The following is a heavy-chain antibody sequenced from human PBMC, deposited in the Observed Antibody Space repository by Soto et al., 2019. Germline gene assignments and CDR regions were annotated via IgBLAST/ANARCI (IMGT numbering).Heavy chain of an antibody. D-gene: IGHD6-19*01. V-gene: IGHV3-9*01. CDR1: GFTFDDYA. CDR2: ISWVSEYI. J-gene: IGHJ6*02. CDR3: AKEMTGGRGAVAGTVPGYYYGMDV. Sequence: EVQVVESGGGLVQPGRSLRLSCAAYGFTFDDYAMHWGRQAPGMGLERVAGISWVSEYIGYSGSVRGRFAIYRDNAKKSLFLEMTSLGAEDTALYYCAKEMTGGRGAVAGTVPGYYYGMDVWGQGTTVTVSS.